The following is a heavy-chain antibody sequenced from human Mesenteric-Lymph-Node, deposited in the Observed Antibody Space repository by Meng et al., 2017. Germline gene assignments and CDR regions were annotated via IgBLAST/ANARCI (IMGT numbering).Heavy chain of an antibody. V-gene: IGHV3-30*03. Sequence: GGSLRLSCAASGFTVSSNYMSWVRQAPGKGLEWVAVISYDGSNKYYADSVKGRFTISRDNSKNTLYLQMNSLRAEDTAVYYCARVFYSSGWSADDAFDIWGQGTMVTVSS. CDR1: GFTVSSNY. J-gene: IGHJ3*02. CDR3: ARVFYSSGWSADDAFDI. D-gene: IGHD6-19*01. CDR2: ISYDGSNK.